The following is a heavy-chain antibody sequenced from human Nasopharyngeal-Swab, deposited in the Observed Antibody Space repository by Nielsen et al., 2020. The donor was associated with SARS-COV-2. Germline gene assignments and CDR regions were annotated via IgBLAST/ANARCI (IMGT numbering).Heavy chain of an antibody. CDR2: IYYTGST. CDR3: ARVGRGASAGTDY. CDR1: GGSISSFY. D-gene: IGHD6-13*01. Sequence: SETLSLTCTVSGGSISSFYWSWIRQHPGKGLEWIGYIYYTGSTNYNPSLKSRVTISLDTSKNQFSLKLNSVTASDTAVYYCARVGRGASAGTDYWGQGTLVTVSS. V-gene: IGHV4-59*13. J-gene: IGHJ4*02.